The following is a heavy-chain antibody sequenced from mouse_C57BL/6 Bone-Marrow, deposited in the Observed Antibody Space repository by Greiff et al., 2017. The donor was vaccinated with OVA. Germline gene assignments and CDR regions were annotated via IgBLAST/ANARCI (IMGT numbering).Heavy chain of an antibody. D-gene: IGHD2-5*01. J-gene: IGHJ3*01. CDR3: ASWDYSNSLAWFAY. Sequence: QVQLQQSGAELAKPGASVKLSCKASGYTFTSYWMHWVKQRPGQGLEWIGYINPSSGYTKYNQKFKDKATLTADKSSSTASMQLSSLTYEDSAVYYCASWDYSNSLAWFAYWGQGTLVTVSA. V-gene: IGHV1-7*01. CDR2: INPSSGYT. CDR1: GYTFTSYW.